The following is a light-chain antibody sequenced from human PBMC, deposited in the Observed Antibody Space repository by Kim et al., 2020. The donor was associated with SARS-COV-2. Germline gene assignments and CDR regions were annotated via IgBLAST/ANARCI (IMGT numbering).Light chain of an antibody. CDR1: QGVRRK. CDR3: QQYNNWRT. V-gene: IGKV3-15*01. CDR2: GAT. J-gene: IGKJ1*01. Sequence: ERDTPSCRAGQGVRRKVAWYEKKPGQAPRLLIYGATTRATGIAARLRGSGSGTEFTLTISSLQSEDLAVYYCQQYNNWRTFGQRSKGEIK.